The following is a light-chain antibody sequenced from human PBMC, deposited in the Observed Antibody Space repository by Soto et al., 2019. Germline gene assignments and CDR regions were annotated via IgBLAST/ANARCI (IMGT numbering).Light chain of an antibody. J-gene: IGKJ1*01. V-gene: IGKV3-15*01. CDR2: GAS. CDR1: QSVSSN. CDR3: QQYSNWGT. Sequence: EIVMTQSPATLSVSPGERATLSCRASQSVSSNLAWYQQTPGQAPRLLIYGASTRATGIPARFSGSGSGTEFTLTISSLQSEDFEVYYCQQYSNWGTFGQGTKVEIE.